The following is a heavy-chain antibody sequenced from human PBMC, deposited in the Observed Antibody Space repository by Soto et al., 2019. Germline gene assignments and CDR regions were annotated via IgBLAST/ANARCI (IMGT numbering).Heavy chain of an antibody. CDR3: ARHSSSPGDY. CDR2: IYYSGST. Sequence: SETLSLTCTVSGGSISSYYWSWIRQPPGKGLEWIGYIYYSGSTNYNPSLKSRVTISVDTSKNQFSLKLSSVTAADTAMYYCARHSSSPGDYWGQGTLVTVS. CDR1: GGSISSYY. V-gene: IGHV4-59*01. J-gene: IGHJ4*02. D-gene: IGHD6-6*01.